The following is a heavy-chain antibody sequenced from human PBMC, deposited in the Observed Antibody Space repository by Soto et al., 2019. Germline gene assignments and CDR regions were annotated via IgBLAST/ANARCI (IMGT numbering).Heavy chain of an antibody. V-gene: IGHV1-69*01. J-gene: IGHJ4*02. CDR3: ARGVGAYYCDY. Sequence: QVQLVQSGAEVKKPGSSVKVSCKASGGTFSTYAITWVRQAPGQGLEWLGGIIPIFGTTDYARKFQGRVTITAAESTSTVFIELSSLTSEDTAVYYCARGVGAYYCDYWGQGTLVTVSS. D-gene: IGHD1-26*01. CDR2: IIPIFGTT. CDR1: GGTFSTYA.